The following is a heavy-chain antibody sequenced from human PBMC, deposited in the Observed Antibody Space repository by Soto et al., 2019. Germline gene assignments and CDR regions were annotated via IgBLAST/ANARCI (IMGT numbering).Heavy chain of an antibody. CDR2: IYYSGST. D-gene: IGHD3-10*01. CDR3: ARSLGFGEPPFAY. J-gene: IGHJ4*02. CDR1: GGSISSYY. Sequence: QVQLQESGPGLVKPSETLSLTCTVSGGSISSYYWSWIRQPPGKGLEWIGYIYYSGSTNYNPSLKSRLTISVETSKNHFSLKLSSVTAAYTALYYCARSLGFGEPPFAYWGQGTLVTVSS. V-gene: IGHV4-59*08.